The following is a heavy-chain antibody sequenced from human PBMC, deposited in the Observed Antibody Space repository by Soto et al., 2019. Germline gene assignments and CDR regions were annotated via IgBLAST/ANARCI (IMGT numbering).Heavy chain of an antibody. J-gene: IGHJ6*02. CDR1: GVTFSSYA. CDR2: IIPIFGTA. Sequence: VASVKVSCKASGVTFSSYAISWVRQAPGQGLEWMGGIIPIFGTANYAQKFQGRVTITADKSTSTAYMELSSLRSEDTAVYYCARDLAGSSYYYGMDVWGQGTTVTVSS. CDR3: ARDLAGSSYYYGMDV. V-gene: IGHV1-69*06.